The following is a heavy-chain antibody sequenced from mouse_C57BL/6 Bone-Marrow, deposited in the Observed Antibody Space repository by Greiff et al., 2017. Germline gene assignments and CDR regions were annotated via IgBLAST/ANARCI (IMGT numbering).Heavy chain of an antibody. CDR1: GYTFTDYY. V-gene: IGHV1-77*01. CDR2: IGPGSGST. CDR3: ASYYGNSFYYFDY. D-gene: IGHD2-1*01. J-gene: IGHJ2*01. Sequence: VQLQQSGAELVKPGASVKISCKASGYTFTDYYINWVKQRPGQGLEWIGKIGPGSGSTYYNEKFKGKATLTADKSSSTAYMQLSSLTSEDSAVYFCASYYGNSFYYFDYWGQGTTLTVSS.